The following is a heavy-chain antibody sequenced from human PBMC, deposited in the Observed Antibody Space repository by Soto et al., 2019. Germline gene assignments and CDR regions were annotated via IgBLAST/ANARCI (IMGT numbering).Heavy chain of an antibody. V-gene: IGHV3-15*07. CDR1: GGPFRNAG. J-gene: IGHJ6*02. D-gene: IGHD3-3*01. CDR3: TTESVGRYYYYGMDV. CDR2: IKSKTDGGTT. Sequence: GGSLRLSCAASGGPFRNAGMNWVRQATGKGLEWVGRIKSKTDGGTTDYAAPVKGRFTISRDDSKNTLYLQMNSLKTEDTAVYYCTTESVGRYYYYGMDVWGQGTTVTVSS.